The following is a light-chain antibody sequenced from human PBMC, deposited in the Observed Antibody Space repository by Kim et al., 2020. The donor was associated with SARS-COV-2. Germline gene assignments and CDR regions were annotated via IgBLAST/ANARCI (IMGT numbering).Light chain of an antibody. J-gene: IGKJ1*01. CDR3: QQHDTSPTT. Sequence: EIVLTQSPGTLSLSPGERATPSCRASQSVTSSYVAWYQQKPGQAPRLLIYKASTRATGIPDRFSGSGSGTDFTLTISRLEPEDFAVYFCQQHDTSPTTFGQGTKVDIK. V-gene: IGKV3-20*01. CDR1: QSVTSSY. CDR2: KAS.